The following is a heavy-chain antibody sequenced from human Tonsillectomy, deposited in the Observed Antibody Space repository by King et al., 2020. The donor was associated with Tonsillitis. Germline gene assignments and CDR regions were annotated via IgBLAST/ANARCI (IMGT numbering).Heavy chain of an antibody. CDR2: INQDGNEK. J-gene: IGHJ4*02. D-gene: IGHD2-8*01. CDR1: GFIFTNYW. CDR3: VATPNYYYFDN. V-gene: IGHV3-7*01. Sequence: VQLVESGGGLVQPGGSLGLSCVGSGFIFTNYWMVWVRQAPGKGLEWVASINQDGNEKYCVDSVKGRFSISRDNAKNSLYLQMNSLRVDDTAVYYCVATPNYYYFDNWGQGTLVTVSS.